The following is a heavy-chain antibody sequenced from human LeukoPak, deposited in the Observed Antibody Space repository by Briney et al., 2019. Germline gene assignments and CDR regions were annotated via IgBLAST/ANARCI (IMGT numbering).Heavy chain of an antibody. J-gene: IGHJ4*02. D-gene: IGHD6-13*01. CDR2: IFHGGST. Sequence: SETLSLTCTVSGGSIRNYYWSWIRQPPGKGLEWIGYIFHGGSTNYNPSLKSRVTISVDTSKNQFSLRLNSVTAADTAVYYCARGISGCSRIFDYWGQGTLVTVSS. CDR1: GGSIRNYY. V-gene: IGHV4-59*01. CDR3: ARGISGCSRIFDY.